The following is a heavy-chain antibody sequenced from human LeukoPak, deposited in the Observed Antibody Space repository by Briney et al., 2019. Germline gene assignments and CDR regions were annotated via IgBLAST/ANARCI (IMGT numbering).Heavy chain of an antibody. CDR1: GFTFSSYG. D-gene: IGHD5-18*01. Sequence: GRSLRLSCAASGFTFSSYGMHWVRQAPGKGLEWEAVIWYDGSNKYYADSVKGRFTISRDNSKNTLYLQMNSLRAEDTAVYYCARDVVQLWLRFYYYGMDVWGKGTTVTVSS. CDR2: IWYDGSNK. J-gene: IGHJ6*04. CDR3: ARDVVQLWLRFYYYGMDV. V-gene: IGHV3-33*01.